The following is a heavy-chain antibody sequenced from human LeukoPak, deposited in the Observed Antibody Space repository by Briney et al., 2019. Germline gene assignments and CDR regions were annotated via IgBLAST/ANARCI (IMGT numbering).Heavy chain of an antibody. Sequence: GRSLRLSCAASGFTFSTYGMHWVRQPPGKGLEWVAVIWHSGSNKYYADSVRGRFTISRDNSKNTLYLQMNSLRAEDTAVYYCARDCQYCSSTSCPCGMDVWGQGTTVTVSS. J-gene: IGHJ6*02. V-gene: IGHV3-33*01. CDR3: ARDCQYCSSTSCPCGMDV. D-gene: IGHD2-2*01. CDR2: IWHSGSNK. CDR1: GFTFSTYG.